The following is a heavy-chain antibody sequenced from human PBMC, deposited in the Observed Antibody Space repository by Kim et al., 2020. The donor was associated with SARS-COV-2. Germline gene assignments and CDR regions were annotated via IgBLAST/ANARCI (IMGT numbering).Heavy chain of an antibody. Sequence: QKFQGRVTITADKYTSTAYMELSSLRSEDTAVYYCARALRPVYYYYGMDVWGQGTTVTVSS. CDR3: ARALRPVYYYYGMDV. V-gene: IGHV1-69*02. D-gene: IGHD4-17*01. J-gene: IGHJ6*02.